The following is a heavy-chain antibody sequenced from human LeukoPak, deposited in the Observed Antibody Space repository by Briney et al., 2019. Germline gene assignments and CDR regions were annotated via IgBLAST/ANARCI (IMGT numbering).Heavy chain of an antibody. Sequence: GGSLRLSCAASGFTFSSYEMNWVRQAPGKGLEWVSYISSSGSTIYYADSVKGRFTISRDNAKNSLYLQMNSLRAEDTAVYYCARIGTTYLYYYMDVWGKGTTVTISS. V-gene: IGHV3-48*03. CDR3: ARIGTTYLYYYMDV. D-gene: IGHD1-1*01. J-gene: IGHJ6*03. CDR1: GFTFSSYE. CDR2: ISSSGSTI.